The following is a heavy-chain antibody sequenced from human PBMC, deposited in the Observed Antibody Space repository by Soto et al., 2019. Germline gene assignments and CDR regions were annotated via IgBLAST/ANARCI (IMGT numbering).Heavy chain of an antibody. CDR2: ISGTGGTT. CDR3: AKVTTVFAVVGVSHYFDY. J-gene: IGHJ4*02. CDR1: GFTFSSSV. Sequence: EVQLLESGGGLVQPGGSMRLSCAASGFTFSSSVMSWVRQAPGKGLEWVSTISGTGGTTYYADSVKGRFTISRDNSKNTLFLQTNSLRAEDTAVYYCAKVTTVFAVVGVSHYFDYWGQGMLVTVSS. V-gene: IGHV3-23*01. D-gene: IGHD3-3*01.